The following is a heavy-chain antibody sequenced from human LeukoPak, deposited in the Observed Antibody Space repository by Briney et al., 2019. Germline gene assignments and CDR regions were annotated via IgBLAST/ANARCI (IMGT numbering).Heavy chain of an antibody. CDR3: ARAPGEGWFDP. V-gene: IGHV3-7*01. D-gene: IGHD4-17*01. Sequence: GGSLRLSCAASGFTFSSYWMSWVRQAPGKGLEWLASIKQDGSEKYYVDSVKGRFTISRDNAKNSLYLQMNSLRAEDTALYYCARAPGEGWFDPWGQGTLVTVSS. J-gene: IGHJ5*02. CDR1: GFTFSSYW. CDR2: IKQDGSEK.